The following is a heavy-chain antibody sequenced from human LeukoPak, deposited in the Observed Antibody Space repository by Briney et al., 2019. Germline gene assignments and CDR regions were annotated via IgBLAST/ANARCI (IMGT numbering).Heavy chain of an antibody. D-gene: IGHD1-26*01. CDR3: GRDRGVGVTFIDY. CDR1: GGSISSSNW. Sequence: SETLSLTCTVSGGSISSSNWWSWVRQPPGKGLEWIGEIYHSGSTNYNPSLKSRITISVDKSKNQFSLKLSSVTAADTAVYYCGRDRGVGVTFIDYWGQGTLVTVSS. J-gene: IGHJ4*02. V-gene: IGHV4-4*02. CDR2: IYHSGST.